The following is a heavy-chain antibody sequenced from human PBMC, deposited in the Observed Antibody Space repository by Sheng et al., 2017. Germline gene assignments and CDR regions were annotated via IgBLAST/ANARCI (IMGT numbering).Heavy chain of an antibody. Sequence: QVQLQESGPGLVRPSETLSLTCTVSGGSITSHYWSWIRQPPGKDWSTLAISITVGAQLQPLPQESTHHIPVDTSKDQFSLKLTSVTAADTAVYFCATSDESHPWGFDPWCQGTLVTVSS. J-gene: IGHJ5*02. CDR1: GGSITSHY. CDR2: SITVGA. V-gene: IGHV4-59*11. CDR3: ATSDESHPWGFDP.